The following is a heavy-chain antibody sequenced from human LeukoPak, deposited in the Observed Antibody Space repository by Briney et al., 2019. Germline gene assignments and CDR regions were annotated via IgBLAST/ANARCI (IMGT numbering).Heavy chain of an antibody. Sequence: GGSLRLSCAASRFTYVSYAMTWVRQAPGKGLEWVSSFGGSPTGTYYADSVKGRFTVSSDNSKNTLYLQMNSLRAEDTAVYFCAFILVGGLVIANLDYWGQGALVTVSS. CDR2: FGGSPTGT. V-gene: IGHV3-23*01. CDR1: RFTYVSYA. CDR3: AFILVGGLVIANLDY. D-gene: IGHD3/OR15-3a*01. J-gene: IGHJ4*02.